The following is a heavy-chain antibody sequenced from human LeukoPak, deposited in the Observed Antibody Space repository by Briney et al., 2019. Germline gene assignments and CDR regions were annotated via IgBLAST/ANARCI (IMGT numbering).Heavy chain of an antibody. CDR2: INHSGST. V-gene: IGHV4-34*01. CDR1: GGSLSGYY. CDR3: ARGGGYYGSGSYPY. J-gene: IGHJ4*02. Sequence: SETLSLTCAVYGGSLSGYYWSWIRQPPGKGLEWIGEINHSGSTNYNPSLKSRVTISVDTSKNQFSLKLSSVTAADTAVYYCARGGGYYGSGSYPYWGQGTLVTVSS. D-gene: IGHD3-10*01.